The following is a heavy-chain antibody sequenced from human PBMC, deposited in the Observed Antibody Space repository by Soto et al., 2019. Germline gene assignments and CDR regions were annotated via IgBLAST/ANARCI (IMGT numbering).Heavy chain of an antibody. J-gene: IGHJ5*02. Sequence: QVQLVESGGGVVQPGRSLRLSCAASGFTFSSYAMHWVRQAPGKGLEWVAVISYDGSNKYYADSVKGRFTISRDNSKNTLYLQMNSLRAEDTAVYYCARDRDSRVSWFDPWGQGTLVTVSS. CDR2: ISYDGSNK. CDR3: ARDRDSRVSWFDP. D-gene: IGHD3-22*01. CDR1: GFTFSSYA. V-gene: IGHV3-30-3*01.